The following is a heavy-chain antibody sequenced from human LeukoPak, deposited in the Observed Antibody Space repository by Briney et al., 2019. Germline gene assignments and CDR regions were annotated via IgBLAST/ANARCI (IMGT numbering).Heavy chain of an antibody. Sequence: SETLSLTCTVSGGSISSYYWSWIRQPPGEGLEWIGYIYYSGSTNYNPSLKSRVTISVDTSKNQFSLKLSSVTAADTAVYYCAREKYGGSNDYWGQGTLVTVSS. CDR1: GGSISSYY. CDR2: IYYSGST. J-gene: IGHJ4*02. V-gene: IGHV4-59*01. D-gene: IGHD1-26*01. CDR3: AREKYGGSNDY.